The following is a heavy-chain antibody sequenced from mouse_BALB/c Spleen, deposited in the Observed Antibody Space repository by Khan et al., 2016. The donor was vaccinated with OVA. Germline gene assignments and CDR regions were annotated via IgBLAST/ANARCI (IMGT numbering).Heavy chain of an antibody. CDR2: MSYSGFT. Sequence: EVQLVETGPGLVKPSQSLSLTCTVTGYSITSGYAWNWIRQFPGNKLEWMGYMSYSGFTNYNPSLNSRISITRDTSKNQFFLQLSSVTTEDTATYYCARSNYYGYYFDYWGQGATLTVSS. D-gene: IGHD1-1*01. CDR1: GYSITSGYA. V-gene: IGHV3-2*02. J-gene: IGHJ2*01. CDR3: ARSNYYGYYFDY.